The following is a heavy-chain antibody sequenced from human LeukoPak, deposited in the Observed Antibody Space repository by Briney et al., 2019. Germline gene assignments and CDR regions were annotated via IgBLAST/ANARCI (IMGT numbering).Heavy chain of an antibody. V-gene: IGHV3-7*01. CDR1: GFTFSSYW. J-gene: IGHJ4*02. D-gene: IGHD6-13*01. Sequence: PGGSLRLSCAASGFTFSSYWMSWVRQAPGKGLEWVANIKQDGSEKYYGDSVKGRFTISRDNAKNSLYLQMNSLRAEDTAVYYCARDRGAAAGSLDYWGQGTLVTVSS. CDR3: ARDRGAAAGSLDY. CDR2: IKQDGSEK.